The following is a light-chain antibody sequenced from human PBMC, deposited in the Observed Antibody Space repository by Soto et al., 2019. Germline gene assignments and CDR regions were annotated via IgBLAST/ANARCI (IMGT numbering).Light chain of an antibody. CDR1: RPSIGSNH. CDR2: TNN. Sequence: QSVLTQPPSASGTPGERVTIYCSGSRPSIGSNHVYWYQQLPGMAPKLLIYTNNHRPSGVPDRFSASKSGTSASLAISGLRSEDDADYYCAAWHDSLSGVIFCGGTKLPVL. J-gene: IGLJ2*01. CDR3: AAWHDSLSGVI. V-gene: IGLV1-47*02.